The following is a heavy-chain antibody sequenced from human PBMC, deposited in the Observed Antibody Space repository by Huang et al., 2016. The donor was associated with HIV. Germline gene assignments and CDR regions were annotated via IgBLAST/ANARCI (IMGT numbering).Heavy chain of an antibody. Sequence: EQLMQSGAEVMKPGASVKISCKASGQTFTNYYVQWVRQVPGQGIEWVGMISPSGDVTSPAQKFRGRLTMTRDAATNTAYMEMSSLTSADTAIYYCARDVRYLHSHYYGMDVWGQGTTVIVSS. V-gene: IGHV1-46*01. CDR2: ISPSGDVT. J-gene: IGHJ6*02. CDR3: ARDVRYLHSHYYGMDV. D-gene: IGHD5-18*01. CDR1: GQTFTNYY.